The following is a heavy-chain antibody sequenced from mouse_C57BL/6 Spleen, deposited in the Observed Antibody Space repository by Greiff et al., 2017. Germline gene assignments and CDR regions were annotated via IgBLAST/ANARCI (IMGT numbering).Heavy chain of an antibody. D-gene: IGHD2-5*01. CDR1: GYAFSSYW. CDR3: ARDYSNYLYYFDY. CDR2: IYPGDGDT. V-gene: IGHV1-80*01. Sequence: VQLQQSGAELVKPGASVKISCKASGYAFSSYWMNWVKQRPGKGLEWIGQIYPGDGDTNYNGKFKGKATLTADKSSSTAYMQLSSLTSEDSAVYFCARDYSNYLYYFDYWGQGTTLTVSS. J-gene: IGHJ2*01.